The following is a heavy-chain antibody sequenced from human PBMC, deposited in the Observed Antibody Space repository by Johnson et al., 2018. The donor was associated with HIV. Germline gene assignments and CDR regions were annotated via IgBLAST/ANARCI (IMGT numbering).Heavy chain of an antibody. D-gene: IGHD3-10*01. CDR2: INWDGGST. CDR3: ARDFVAFGECTAFDI. CDR1: GFTVSSNY. V-gene: IGHV3-53*01. Sequence: EVQLVESGGGLIQPGGSLRLSCAASGFTVSSNYMSWVRQAPGRGLEWVSGINWDGGSTTYADSVRGRFTVSRDNAKSSLYLRMNSLRPEDTALYYCARDFVAFGECTAFDIWGQGTMVTVSS. J-gene: IGHJ3*02.